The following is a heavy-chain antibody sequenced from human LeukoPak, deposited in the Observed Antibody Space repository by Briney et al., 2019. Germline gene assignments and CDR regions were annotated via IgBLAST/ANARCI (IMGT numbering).Heavy chain of an antibody. CDR1: GFTFSSYA. Sequence: GGSLRLSCAASGFTFSSYAMHWVRQAPGKGLEWVAVVSYYGGEKYYADSVKGRFTISRDNSKNMLYLQINSLRVEDTAIYFCAKGRGDGEDYFDYWGQGTLVTVSS. J-gene: IGHJ4*02. D-gene: IGHD4-17*01. CDR3: AKGRGDGEDYFDY. V-gene: IGHV3-30*04. CDR2: VSYYGGEK.